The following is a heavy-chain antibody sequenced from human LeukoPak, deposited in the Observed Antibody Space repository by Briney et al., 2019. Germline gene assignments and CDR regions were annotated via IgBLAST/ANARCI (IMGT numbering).Heavy chain of an antibody. V-gene: IGHV4-39*01. J-gene: IGHJ4*02. Sequence: SETLSLTCTVSGGSISSSSYYWGWIRQPPGRGLEWIGSIYYSGSTYYNPSLKSRVTISVDTSKNQFSLKLSSVTAADTAVYYCARTIAVAGYYFDYWGQGTLVTVSS. CDR3: ARTIAVAGYYFDY. CDR2: IYYSGST. D-gene: IGHD6-19*01. CDR1: GGSISSSSYY.